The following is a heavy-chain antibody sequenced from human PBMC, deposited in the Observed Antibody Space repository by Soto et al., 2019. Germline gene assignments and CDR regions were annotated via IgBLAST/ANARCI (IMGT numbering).Heavy chain of an antibody. V-gene: IGHV4-39*01. CDR3: ARQIGRGSWSLDH. D-gene: IGHD6-13*01. J-gene: IGHJ4*02. CDR2: IYYTGRT. CDR1: GGSISSSDYW. Sequence: QLQLHESGPGLVKPAETLSLTCTVSGGSISSSDYWWGWIRQPPGKWLEWIGSIYYTGRTSDTPSRTSSVIISVDTSKNQFSLRLSYVTAADTAVYYCARQIGRGSWSLDHWGQGTLVTVSS.